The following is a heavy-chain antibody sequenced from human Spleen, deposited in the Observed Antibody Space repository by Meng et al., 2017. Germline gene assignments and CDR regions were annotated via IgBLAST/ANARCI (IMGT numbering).Heavy chain of an antibody. D-gene: IGHD5-24*01. Sequence: QQQQQGAGPGLVQPSAPLSLTCTVAGGTISSSSYYWSWIRQPPGKGLEWIGTMYYSGTTYYNPSLKSRVTISVDTSKNQFSLKLSSVTAADTAVYYCARDRMADWGQGTLVTVSS. V-gene: IGHV4-39*07. CDR1: GGTISSSSYY. CDR2: MYYSGTT. J-gene: IGHJ4*02. CDR3: ARDRMAD.